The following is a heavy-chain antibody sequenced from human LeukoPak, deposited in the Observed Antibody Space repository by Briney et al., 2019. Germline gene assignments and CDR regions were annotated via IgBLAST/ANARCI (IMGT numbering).Heavy chain of an antibody. D-gene: IGHD5-18*01. Sequence: ASVKVSCKASGYTFTGYYMHWVRQAPGQGLEWMGWIIPNSGGTNYAQKFQGRVTMTRNTSISTAYMELSRLRSDDTAVYYCARAAAAMVTGWYFDLWGRGTLVTVSS. J-gene: IGHJ2*01. CDR1: GYTFTGYY. V-gene: IGHV1-2*02. CDR3: ARAAAAMVTGWYFDL. CDR2: IIPNSGGT.